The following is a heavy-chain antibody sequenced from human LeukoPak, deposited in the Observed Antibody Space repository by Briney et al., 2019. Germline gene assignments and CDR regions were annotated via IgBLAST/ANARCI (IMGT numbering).Heavy chain of an antibody. CDR3: ARAPGGIDDFWSGYYPD. D-gene: IGHD3-3*01. CDR2: ISSSSSYI. Sequence: GGSLRLSCAASGFTFSSYSMNWVRQAPGKWLEWVSSISSSSSYIYYADSVKGRFTISRDNAKNSLYLQMNSLRAEVTAVYYFARAPGGIDDFWSGYYPDWGQGTLVTVS. V-gene: IGHV3-21*01. CDR1: GFTFSSYS. J-gene: IGHJ4*02.